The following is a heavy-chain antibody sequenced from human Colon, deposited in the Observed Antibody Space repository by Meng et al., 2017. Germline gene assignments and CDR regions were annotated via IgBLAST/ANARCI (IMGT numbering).Heavy chain of an antibody. V-gene: IGHV3-30*04. Sequence: GGSLRLSCAASGFAFSSYAMHWVRQAPGKGLEWVALMSYDGTHIQYADSVKGRFTISRDNSKNTLYLQMNSLRPEDTAVYYCAKGMGSSSWCFDYWGQGTRVTGAS. CDR1: GFAFSSYA. D-gene: IGHD6-13*01. J-gene: IGHJ4*02. CDR3: AKGMGSSSWCFDY. CDR2: MSYDGTHI.